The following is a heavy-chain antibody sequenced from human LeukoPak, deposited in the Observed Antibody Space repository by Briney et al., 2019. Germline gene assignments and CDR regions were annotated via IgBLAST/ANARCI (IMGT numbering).Heavy chain of an antibody. CDR2: IYPGDSDT. D-gene: IGHD3-3*01. CDR1: DYNFATYW. Sequence: GESLKISCEGSDYNFATYWIGWVRQMPGKGLEWMGIIYPGDSDTRYSPSFQGQVTISADKSISTAYLQWSSLKASDTAMYYCARRIFGVVIALDYWGQGTLVTVSS. V-gene: IGHV5-51*01. CDR3: ARRIFGVVIALDY. J-gene: IGHJ4*02.